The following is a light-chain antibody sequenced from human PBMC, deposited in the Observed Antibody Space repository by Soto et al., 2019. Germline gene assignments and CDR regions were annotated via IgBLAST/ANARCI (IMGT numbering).Light chain of an antibody. CDR3: QQYASSSYP. V-gene: IGKV3-20*01. Sequence: EIVLTQSPGTLSLSPGDRATLSCRTSQSVSSSYLAWYQQKPGQAPRLLIYGASRRATGIPDRFSGSGSGTDFTLTISRLEPEDFAVYFCQQYASSSYPFGQVTKLEIK. CDR2: GAS. CDR1: QSVSSSY. J-gene: IGKJ2*01.